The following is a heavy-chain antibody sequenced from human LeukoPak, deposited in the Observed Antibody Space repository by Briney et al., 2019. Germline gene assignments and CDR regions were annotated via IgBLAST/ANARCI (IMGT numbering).Heavy chain of an antibody. D-gene: IGHD1-26*01. CDR2: ISAYNSNT. CDR1: GYTFTTNH. V-gene: IGHV1-18*04. J-gene: IGHJ4*02. CDR3: AREVGRGFDY. Sequence: ASVKVSCKASGYTFTTNHIHWVRQAPGQGLEWMGWISAYNSNTHYAQKLQGRVTMTTDTSTSTAYMEVRSLRSDDTAVYYCAREVGRGFDYWGQGTLVTVSS.